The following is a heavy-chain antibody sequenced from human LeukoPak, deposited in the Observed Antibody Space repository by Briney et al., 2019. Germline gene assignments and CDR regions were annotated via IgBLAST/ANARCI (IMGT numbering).Heavy chain of an antibody. CDR2: ISGSGGST. J-gene: IGHJ4*02. CDR3: ARGGAARPDY. V-gene: IGHV3-23*01. Sequence: GGSLRLSCAASGFTFSKYAMSWVRQAPGKGLEWVSAISGSGGSTYYADSVKGRFTISRDNARNSLYLQMNSLRAEDTAVYYCARGGAARPDYWGQGTLVAVSS. D-gene: IGHD6-6*01. CDR1: GFTFSKYA.